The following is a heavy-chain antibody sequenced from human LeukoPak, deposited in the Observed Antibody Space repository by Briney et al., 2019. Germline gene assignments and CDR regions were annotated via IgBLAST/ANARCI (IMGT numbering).Heavy chain of an antibody. D-gene: IGHD3-3*01. CDR1: GYTFTCYY. CDR2: INPNSGGT. CDR3: ARDSYDFWSGYTVSY. V-gene: IGHV1-2*02. J-gene: IGHJ4*02. Sequence: GASVKVSCKASGYTFTCYYMHWVRQAPGQGLEWMGWINPNSGGTNYAQKFQGRVTMTRDTSISTAYMELSRLRSDDTAVYYCARDSYDFWSGYTVSYWGQGTLVTVSS.